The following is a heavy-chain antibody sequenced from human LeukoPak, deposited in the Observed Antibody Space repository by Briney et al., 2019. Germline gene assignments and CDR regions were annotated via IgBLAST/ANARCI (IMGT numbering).Heavy chain of an antibody. Sequence: GGALTLSCASSGFTFSDYYMSWIRQAPGKGLEWVSYISSSGSSIYYADSVKGRFTISRDNAKNSLYLLMNSLRAEDTAVYYCARDPRPEDSGIAAAGTERQDYWGQGTLVTVSS. V-gene: IGHV3-11*01. CDR3: ARDPRPEDSGIAAAGTERQDY. CDR2: ISSSGSSI. D-gene: IGHD6-13*01. J-gene: IGHJ4*02. CDR1: GFTFSDYY.